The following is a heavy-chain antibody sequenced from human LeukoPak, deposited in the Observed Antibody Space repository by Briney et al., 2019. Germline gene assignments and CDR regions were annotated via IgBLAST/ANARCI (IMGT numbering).Heavy chain of an antibody. CDR1: GFTFSDYY. CDR2: ISSSSSYT. Sequence: KPGGSLRLSCAVSGFTFSDYYVIWIRQAPGKGLEWVSYISSSSSYTNYADSVKGRFTISRDNAKNSLYLQINSLRAEDTAVYYCARDISTYGSGSSQFDYWGQGTLVTVSS. D-gene: IGHD3-10*01. J-gene: IGHJ4*02. V-gene: IGHV3-11*06. CDR3: ARDISTYGSGSSQFDY.